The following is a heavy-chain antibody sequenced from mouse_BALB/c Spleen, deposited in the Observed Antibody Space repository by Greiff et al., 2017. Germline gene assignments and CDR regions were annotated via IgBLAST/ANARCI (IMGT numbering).Heavy chain of an antibody. D-gene: IGHD2-1*01. Sequence: VMLVESGPGLVAPSQSLSITCTVSGFSLTSYGVHWVRQPPGKGLEWLGVIWAGGSTNYNSALMSRLSISKDNSKSQVFLKMNSLQTDDTAMYYCARGPLYGNYVGNYAMDYWGQGTSVTVSS. CDR2: IWAGGST. J-gene: IGHJ4*01. CDR1: GFSLTSYG. CDR3: ARGPLYGNYVGNYAMDY. V-gene: IGHV2-9*02.